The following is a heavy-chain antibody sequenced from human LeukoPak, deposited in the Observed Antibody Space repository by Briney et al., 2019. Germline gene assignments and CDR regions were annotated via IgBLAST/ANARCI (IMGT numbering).Heavy chain of an antibody. CDR1: GYTFTSYW. CDR2: INPDGGST. D-gene: IGHD1-26*01. V-gene: IGHV1-46*01. Sequence: ASVKVSCKASGYTFTSYWIQWVRQAPGQGLEWMGLINPDGGSTAYAHRFQGRVTMTRDTSTSTVYMDFSSLRSEDTALYYCARVPLSGPYSWGQGTLVTVSS. CDR3: ARVPLSGPYS. J-gene: IGHJ4*02.